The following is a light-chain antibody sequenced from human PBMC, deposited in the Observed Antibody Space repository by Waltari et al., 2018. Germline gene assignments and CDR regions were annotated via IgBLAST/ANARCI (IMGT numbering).Light chain of an antibody. CDR1: QSVSSSY. CDR3: QHRDHWPPDAT. V-gene: IGKV3D-20*02. CDR2: GAS. Sequence: EIVLTQSPVTLSLSPGERATLPCRARQSVSSSYLAWYQQKPGQPPRLLIYGASTRPTGIPARFSGSGSGTDFTLTISSLEPEDFAVYYCQHRDHWPPDATFGPGTKVDIK. J-gene: IGKJ3*01.